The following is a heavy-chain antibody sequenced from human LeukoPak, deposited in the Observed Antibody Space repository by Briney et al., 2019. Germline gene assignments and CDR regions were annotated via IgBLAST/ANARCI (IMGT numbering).Heavy chain of an antibody. J-gene: IGHJ4*02. D-gene: IGHD3-10*01. CDR3: ARPGSGSYQFFDY. Sequence: GESLKISCQDSGYTFSNYWIGWVRQMPGKGLEWMGIIYPRDSETRYSPSFQGQVTMSVDKSTNTAYLQWDILEASDTAMYYCARPGSGSYQFFDYWGQGTQVTVSS. CDR1: GYTFSNYW. V-gene: IGHV5-51*01. CDR2: IYPRDSET.